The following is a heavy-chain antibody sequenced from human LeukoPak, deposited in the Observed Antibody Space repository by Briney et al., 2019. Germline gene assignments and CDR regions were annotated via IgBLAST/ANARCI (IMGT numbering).Heavy chain of an antibody. Sequence: TGGSLRLSCAASGFTFGGYWMHWVRQAPGKGLVWVSRINSDGSSPTYADSVKGRFTISRDNAKSTLYLQMNSLRAEDTAVYYCAGYQYYGMDVWGQGTTVTVSS. CDR2: INSDGSSP. CDR1: GFTFGGYW. V-gene: IGHV3-74*01. CDR3: AGYQYYGMDV. J-gene: IGHJ6*02.